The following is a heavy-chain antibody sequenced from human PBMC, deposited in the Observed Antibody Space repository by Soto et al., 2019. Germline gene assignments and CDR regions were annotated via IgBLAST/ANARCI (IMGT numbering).Heavy chain of an antibody. CDR3: ARRYCSSTSCYIEGYNWFDP. CDR1: GGTFSSYA. Sequence: SVKVPCKASGGTFSSYAISWVRRAPGQGLEWMGGIIPIFGTANYAQKFQGRVTITADESTSTAYMELSSLRSEDTAVYYCARRYCSSTSCYIEGYNWFDPWGQGTLVTVSS. J-gene: IGHJ5*02. D-gene: IGHD2-2*02. V-gene: IGHV1-69*13. CDR2: IIPIFGTA.